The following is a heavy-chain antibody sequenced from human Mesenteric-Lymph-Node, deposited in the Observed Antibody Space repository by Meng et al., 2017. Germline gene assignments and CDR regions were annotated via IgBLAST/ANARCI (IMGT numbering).Heavy chain of an antibody. D-gene: IGHD6-19*01. CDR2: INSDGRTT. Sequence: EVQLVESGGGLVQPGGSLRLSCAASGFTISRHWMHWVRQAPGKGLVWVSRINSDGRTTNYADSVKGRFTISRDNAKNTLYLQTNSLRAEDTAVYFCTGLSGPFDYWGQGTLVTVSS. CDR1: GFTISRHW. J-gene: IGHJ4*02. CDR3: TGLSGPFDY. V-gene: IGHV3-74*01.